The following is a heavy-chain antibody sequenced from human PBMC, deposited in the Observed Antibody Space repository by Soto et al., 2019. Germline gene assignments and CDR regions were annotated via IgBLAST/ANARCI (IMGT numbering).Heavy chain of an antibody. J-gene: IGHJ6*02. CDR1: GVSLTTADTW. V-gene: IGHV4-30-4*08. Sequence: QVQLQESGSGLVKPSQSLSLTCTVSGVSLTTADTWWSWIRQSPGKGLEFIAYYQSGGSTYYAASFRSRVIISADTANSQFYLKLSSVTGADTAVYFCVRSRQMESGNDYGLDVWGQGTTVTVSS. CDR3: VRSRQMESGNDYGLDV. D-gene: IGHD1-1*01. CDR2: YQSGGST.